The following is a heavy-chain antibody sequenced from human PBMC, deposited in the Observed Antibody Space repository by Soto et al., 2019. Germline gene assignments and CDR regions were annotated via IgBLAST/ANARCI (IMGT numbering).Heavy chain of an antibody. CDR3: ARASCGGDCHFDY. J-gene: IGHJ4*02. V-gene: IGHV1-8*01. CDR2: MNPYNGNT. CDR1: GYTFTTYD. D-gene: IGHD2-21*02. Sequence: ASVKVSCKASGYTFTTYDIHWVRQVTGQGLEWMGWMNPYNGNTGSTQKFQGRVTMTRDTSISTAYMELSRLRSDDTAVYYCARASCGGDCHFDYWGQGTLVTASS.